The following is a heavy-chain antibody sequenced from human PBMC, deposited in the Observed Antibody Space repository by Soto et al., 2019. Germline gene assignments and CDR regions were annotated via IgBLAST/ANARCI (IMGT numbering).Heavy chain of an antibody. Sequence: SETLSLNCTVSFGYVSGSSYYWIWIRQPPGKGLEWIGYIYYSGSTNYNPSLKSRVTISVDTSKNQFSLKLSSVTAADTAVYYCAREDQVLDAFDIWGQGTMVT. CDR3: AREDQVLDAFDI. J-gene: IGHJ3*02. V-gene: IGHV4-61*01. CDR2: IYYSGST. CDR1: FGYVSGSSYY.